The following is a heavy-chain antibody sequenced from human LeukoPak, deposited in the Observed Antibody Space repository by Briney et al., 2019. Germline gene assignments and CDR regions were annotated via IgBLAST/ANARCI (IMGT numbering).Heavy chain of an antibody. CDR3: ARDHYYTSGSPSFDY. CDR1: GYTFTGYY. CDR2: ISPSGGT. D-gene: IGHD3-10*01. Sequence: ASVKVSCKASGYTFTGYYMHWVRQAPGQGLEWMGWISPSGGTDYAQKFQGRVTMTRDTSITTAYMELDSLRSDDTAVYYCARDHYYTSGSPSFDYWGQGTLVTVSS. J-gene: IGHJ4*02. V-gene: IGHV1-2*02.